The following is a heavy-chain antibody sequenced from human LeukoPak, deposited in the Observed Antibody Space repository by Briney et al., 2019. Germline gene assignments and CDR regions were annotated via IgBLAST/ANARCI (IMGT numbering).Heavy chain of an antibody. CDR3: ARTIAAAGFPFYFDY. V-gene: IGHV4-4*02. CDR1: GGSISSSNW. J-gene: IGHJ4*02. Sequence: PSETLSLTCAVSGGSISSSNWWSWVRQPPGKGLEWIGEIYHSGSTNYNPSLKSRVTVSVDKSKNQFSLKLSSVTAADTAVYYCARTIAAAGFPFYFDYWGQGTLVTVSS. D-gene: IGHD6-13*01. CDR2: IYHSGST.